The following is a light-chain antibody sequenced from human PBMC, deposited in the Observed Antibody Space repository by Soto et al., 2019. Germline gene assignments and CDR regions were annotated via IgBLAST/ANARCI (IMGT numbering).Light chain of an antibody. CDR3: QQYNSYPWT. Sequence: DIQMTQPPSTLSASVGDRVTITCRAGQSISSWLAWYQQKPGKAPNILIYDASSLKSGVPSRFSGSSSGTEFTLTISSLQPDDFATYYCQQYNSYPWTFGQGTKVEIK. CDR1: QSISSW. V-gene: IGKV1-5*01. J-gene: IGKJ1*01. CDR2: DAS.